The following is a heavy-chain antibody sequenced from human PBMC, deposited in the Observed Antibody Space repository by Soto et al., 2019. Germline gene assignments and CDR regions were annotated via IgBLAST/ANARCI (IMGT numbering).Heavy chain of an antibody. V-gene: IGHV4-31*03. CDR3: ARGLAAAGLFGFGP. J-gene: IGHJ5*02. Sequence: PSETLSLTCTVSGGSISSDGSYWSWIRQHPGKGLEWIGCLFYSGSTYYNPSLKSRVTISVDTSKNQFSLKLSSVTAADTAVYYCARGLAAAGLFGFGPWGQGTLVTV. D-gene: IGHD6-13*01. CDR2: LFYSGST. CDR1: GGSISSDGSY.